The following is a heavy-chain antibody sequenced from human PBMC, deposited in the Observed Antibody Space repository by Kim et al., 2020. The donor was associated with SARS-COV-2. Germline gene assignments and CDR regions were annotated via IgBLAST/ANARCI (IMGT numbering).Heavy chain of an antibody. D-gene: IGHD3-10*01. CDR2: IYYSGST. Sequence: SQTLSLTCTVSGGSISSSSYYWGWIRQPPGKGLEWIGSIYYSGSTYYNPSLKSRITISVDTSKNQFSLKLSSVSAADTAVYYCARIPGGVVLVGTGKYYFDYWGQGTLVTVSS. V-gene: IGHV4-39*01. J-gene: IGHJ4*02. CDR1: GGSISSSSYY. CDR3: ARIPGGVVLVGTGKYYFDY.